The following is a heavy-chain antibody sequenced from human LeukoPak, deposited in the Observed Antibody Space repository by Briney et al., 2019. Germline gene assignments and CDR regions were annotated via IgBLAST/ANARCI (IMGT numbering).Heavy chain of an antibody. CDR1: GYTFTGYY. D-gene: IGHD3-9*01. Sequence: ASVNVSCKASGYTFTGYYMHWVRQAPGQGLEWMGWINPNSGGTNYAQKFQGRVTTTRDTSISTAYMELSRLRSDDTAVYYCASGSYYDILTGPYGMDVWGQGTTVTVSS. CDR3: ASGSYYDILTGPYGMDV. CDR2: INPNSGGT. J-gene: IGHJ6*02. V-gene: IGHV1-2*02.